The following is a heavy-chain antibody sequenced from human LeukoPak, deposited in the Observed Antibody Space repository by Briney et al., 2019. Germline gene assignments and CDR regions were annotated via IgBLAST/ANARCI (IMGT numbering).Heavy chain of an antibody. CDR3: AHSSSVLDAFDI. Sequence: GGSLRLSCAASGFTFSSYAMHWVRQAPGKGLEWVAVISYDGSNKYYADFVKGRFTISRDNSKNTLYLQMNSLRAEDTAVYYCAHSSSVLDAFDIWGQGTMVTVSS. V-gene: IGHV3-30-3*01. CDR2: ISYDGSNK. D-gene: IGHD6-6*01. J-gene: IGHJ3*02. CDR1: GFTFSSYA.